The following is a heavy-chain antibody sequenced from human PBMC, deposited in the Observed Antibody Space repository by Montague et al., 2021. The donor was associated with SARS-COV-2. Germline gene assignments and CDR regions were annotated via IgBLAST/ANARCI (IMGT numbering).Heavy chain of an antibody. CDR1: GGSISSSSYY. J-gene: IGHJ6*02. Sequence: SETLSLTCTVSGGSISSSSYYWGWIRQPPGKGLGWIGSIYYSGSTYYXPSLKSRVTISVDTSKNQFSLKLSSVTAADTAVYYCARQPVLRYFDWLSAAYGMDVWGQGTTVTVSS. V-gene: IGHV4-39*01. CDR3: ARQPVLRYFDWLSAAYGMDV. D-gene: IGHD3-9*01. CDR2: IYYSGST.